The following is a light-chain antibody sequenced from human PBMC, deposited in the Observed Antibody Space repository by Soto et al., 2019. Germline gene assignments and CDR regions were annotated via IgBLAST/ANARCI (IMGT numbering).Light chain of an antibody. CDR1: TSNIGDNY. CDR3: GTWDSSLSAVV. CDR2: DND. J-gene: IGLJ2*01. V-gene: IGLV1-51*01. Sequence: QSVLTQPPSVSAAPGQKLTISCAGTTSNIGDNYVSWYQQVPGAAPKRLMYDNDKRPSGIPDRFSGSKSGTSATLGITGLQTGDEADYYCGTWDSSLSAVVFGGGTKLTVL.